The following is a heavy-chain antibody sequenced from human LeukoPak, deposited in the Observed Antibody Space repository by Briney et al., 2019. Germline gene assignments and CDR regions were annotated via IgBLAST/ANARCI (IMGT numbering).Heavy chain of an antibody. CDR3: AKEYQISTLAFDI. V-gene: IGHV3-30*18. D-gene: IGHD2-2*01. CDR1: GFTFSSYG. Sequence: GSLRLSCAASGFTFSSYGMHWVRQAPGKGLEWVAVISYDGSNKYYADSVKGRFTISRDNSKNTLYLQMNSLRAEDTAVYYCAKEYQISTLAFDIWGQGTMVTVSS. J-gene: IGHJ3*02. CDR2: ISYDGSNK.